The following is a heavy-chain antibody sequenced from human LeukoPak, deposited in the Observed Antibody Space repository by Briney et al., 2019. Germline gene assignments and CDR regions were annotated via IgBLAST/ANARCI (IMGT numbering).Heavy chain of an antibody. CDR3: AKDSGYSYGYYFDY. CDR1: GFTFSSYG. V-gene: IGHV3-30*18. CDR2: ISYDGSNK. Sequence: PGGSLRPSCAASGFTFSSYGMHWVRQAPGKGLEWVAVISYDGSNKYYADSVKGRFTISRDNSKNTLYLQMNSLRAEDTAVYYCAKDSGYSYGYYFDYWGQGTLVTVSS. J-gene: IGHJ4*02. D-gene: IGHD5-18*01.